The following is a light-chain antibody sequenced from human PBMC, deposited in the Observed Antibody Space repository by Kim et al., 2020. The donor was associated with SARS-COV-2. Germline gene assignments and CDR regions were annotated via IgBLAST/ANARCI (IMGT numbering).Light chain of an antibody. J-gene: IGLJ3*02. CDR1: GASTEVIA. Sequence: HTVTCSGCVRGASTEVIAVNGYQKHPGKGPKLLIYYKYVLTSGFSDRLSGSRSGPSASLTISGLQSEDGADYYCAAWDDSLNARVFGGGTKLTVL. V-gene: IGLV1-36*01. CDR3: AAWDDSLNARV. CDR2: YKY.